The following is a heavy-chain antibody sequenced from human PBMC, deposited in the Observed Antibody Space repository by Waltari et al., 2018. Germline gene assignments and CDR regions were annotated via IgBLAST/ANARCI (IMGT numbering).Heavy chain of an antibody. CDR3: ASLGGVTTAFDI. CDR1: GYSISSGYY. V-gene: IGHV4-38-2*01. D-gene: IGHD3-16*01. J-gene: IGHJ3*02. Sequence: QVQLQESGPGLVKPSETLSLTCAVSGYSISSGYYWGWIRQPPGKGLEWIGSIYHSGSTYYNPSLKSRVTMSVDTSKNQFSLKLSSVTAADTAVYYCASLGGVTTAFDIWGQGTMVTVSS. CDR2: IYHSGST.